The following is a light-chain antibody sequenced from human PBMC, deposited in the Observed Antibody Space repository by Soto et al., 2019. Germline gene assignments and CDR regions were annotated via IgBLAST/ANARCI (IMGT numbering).Light chain of an antibody. CDR3: AAWDDSLNGVV. J-gene: IGLJ2*01. CDR1: ISSIGNNA. Sequence: QSVLTQPPSVSEAPRQRVTISCSGSISSIGNNAVNWYQQLPGKAPKLLIYYDDLLPSGVSDRFSGSKSGTSASLAISGLQSEDDADYYCAAWDDSLNGVVFGGGTKLTVL. CDR2: YDD. V-gene: IGLV1-36*01.